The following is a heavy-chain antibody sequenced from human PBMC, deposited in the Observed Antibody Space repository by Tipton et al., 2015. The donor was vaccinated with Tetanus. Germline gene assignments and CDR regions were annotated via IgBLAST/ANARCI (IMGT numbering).Heavy chain of an antibody. CDR1: GFTVSSNY. J-gene: IGHJ4*02. CDR3: AKGAKPRITGTGDY. V-gene: IGHV3-66*03. CDR2: IYSGGST. Sequence: QLVQSGGGLIQPGGSLRLSCAASGFTVSSNYMSWVRQAPGKGLEWVSVIYSGGSTYYADSVKGRFTISRDNSKNTLYLQMNSLRAEDTAVYYCAKGAKPRITGTGDYWGQGTLVTVSS. D-gene: IGHD1-20*01.